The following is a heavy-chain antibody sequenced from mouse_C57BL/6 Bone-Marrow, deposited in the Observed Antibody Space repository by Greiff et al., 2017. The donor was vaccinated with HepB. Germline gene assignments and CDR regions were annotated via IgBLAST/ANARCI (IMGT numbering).Heavy chain of an antibody. CDR1: GYTFTSYG. Sequence: VHLVESGAELARPGASVKLSCKASGYTFTSYGISWVKQRTGQGLEWIGEIYPRSGNTYYNEKFKGKATLTADKSSSTAYMELRSLTSEDSAVYFCARPPLSSSHWYFDVWGTGTTVTVSS. V-gene: IGHV1-81*01. J-gene: IGHJ1*03. CDR2: IYPRSGNT. D-gene: IGHD1-1*01. CDR3: ARPPLSSSHWYFDV.